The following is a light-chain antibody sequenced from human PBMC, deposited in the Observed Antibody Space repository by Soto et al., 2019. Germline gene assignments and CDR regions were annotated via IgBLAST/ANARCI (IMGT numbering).Light chain of an antibody. V-gene: IGKV3-15*01. CDR3: QQYNNWLT. CDR1: QIVSSN. CDR2: GAS. Sequence: EIVMTQSPATLSVSPGERATISCSASQIVSSNLAWYQQKPGQAPRLLIYGASTRATGIPARFSGSWSGTEFTLTISSLQSEDFAVYYCQQYNNWLTFGQGTKVDIK. J-gene: IGKJ1*01.